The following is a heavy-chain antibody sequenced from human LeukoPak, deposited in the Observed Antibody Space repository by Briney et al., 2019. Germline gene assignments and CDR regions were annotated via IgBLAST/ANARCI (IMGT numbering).Heavy chain of an antibody. V-gene: IGHV3-21*01. CDR2: ISSSSSYI. CDR3: AREQVHYYGSGSYGEDDFDT. D-gene: IGHD3-10*01. CDR1: GFTFSSYS. J-gene: IGHJ3*02. Sequence: GGSLRLSCAASGFTFSSYSMNWVRQAPGKGLEWVSSISSSSSYIYYADSVKGRFTISRDNAKNSLYLQMNSLRAEDTAVYYCAREQVHYYGSGSYGEDDFDTWGQGTMVTVSS.